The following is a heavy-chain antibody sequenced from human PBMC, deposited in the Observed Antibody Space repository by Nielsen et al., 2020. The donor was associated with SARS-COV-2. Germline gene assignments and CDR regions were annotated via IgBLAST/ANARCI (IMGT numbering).Heavy chain of an antibody. D-gene: IGHD3-22*01. V-gene: IGHV4-39*01. CDR1: GGSISSSSYY. J-gene: IGHJ4*02. CDR2: IYYSGST. Sequence: LRLSCTVSGGSISSSSYYWGWIRQPPGKGLEWIGSIYYSGSTYYNPSLKSRVTISVDTSKNQFSLKLSSVTAADTAVYYCARITYYYDSSGYFPWYYFDYWGQGTLVTVSS. CDR3: ARITYYYDSSGYFPWYYFDY.